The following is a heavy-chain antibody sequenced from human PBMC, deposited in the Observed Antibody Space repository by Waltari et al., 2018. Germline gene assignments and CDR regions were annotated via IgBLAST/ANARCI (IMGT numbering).Heavy chain of an antibody. CDR2: ISSSGASV. Sequence: QVQLVESGGGLVKPGGSLRLSCAASGFTFSDYFLSCIRQAPGKGVGGIAYISSSGASVFYADSGNGRFTISRDNAKDFLYLQMPRLRAEDTAVYYCTREEEKQLTGGGVKHWGQGTLVSVSS. D-gene: IGHD2-21*01. CDR1: GFTFSDYF. CDR3: TREEEKQLTGGGVKH. V-gene: IGHV3-11*04. J-gene: IGHJ1*01.